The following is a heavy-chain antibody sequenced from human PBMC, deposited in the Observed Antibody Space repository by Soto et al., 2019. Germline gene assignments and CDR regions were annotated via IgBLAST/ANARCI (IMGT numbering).Heavy chain of an antibody. CDR2: IYTGGST. CDR3: ARGYCSGGGCYSGWSMDV. D-gene: IGHD2-15*01. J-gene: IGHJ6*02. CDR1: GFTVSTNY. V-gene: IGHV3-53*01. Sequence: EVQLVESGGGLTQPGGSLRLSCAASGFTVSTNYMTWVRQPPGKGLEWVSVIYTGGSTYYADSVKGRFTISTDKSKNTLYLQMNSLRGEDTAVYYCARGYCSGGGCYSGWSMDVWGQGTTVTVSS.